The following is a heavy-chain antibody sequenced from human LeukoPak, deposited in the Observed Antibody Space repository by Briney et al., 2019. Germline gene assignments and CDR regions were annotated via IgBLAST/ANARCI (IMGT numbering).Heavy chain of an antibody. D-gene: IGHD2-15*01. CDR1: GYTFTAYN. CDR2: INPNSDGA. Sequence: GASVKVSCKASGYTFTAYNLHWVRQAPGQGLEWMGWINPNSDGANYAQNFQGRVTMTRDTSISTAYMELNSLRSDDTAAYHCATLRSGGYTSWGQGTLVTVSS. CDR3: ATLRSGGYTS. V-gene: IGHV1-2*02. J-gene: IGHJ5*02.